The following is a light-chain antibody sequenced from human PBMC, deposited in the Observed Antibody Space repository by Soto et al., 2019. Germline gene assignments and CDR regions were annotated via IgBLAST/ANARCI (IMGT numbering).Light chain of an antibody. Sequence: EIVLPQSPGTLSLSPGEGATLSCRAGQSISSSYLAWYQQKPGLAPRLLIYGTSSRAPGIPDRFSGTGFGTDFTLTIRRLEPEDFAVYFCQQYGNSPLTFGGGTKVEIK. CDR1: QSISSSY. V-gene: IGKV3-20*01. CDR3: QQYGNSPLT. CDR2: GTS. J-gene: IGKJ4*01.